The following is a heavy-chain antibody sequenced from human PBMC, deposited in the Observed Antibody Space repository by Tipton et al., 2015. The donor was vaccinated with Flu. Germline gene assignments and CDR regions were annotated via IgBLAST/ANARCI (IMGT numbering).Heavy chain of an antibody. Sequence: GSLRLSCAASGFTFSGADMHWIRQASGKGLEWVGRIRDKVDSYATNYAESVKGRFTISRDDSQNTLYLQMHSLRGDETARYYCTSPVAVDSWCQGRLVTVSS. D-gene: IGHD6-19*01. J-gene: IGHJ4*02. CDR1: GFTFSGAD. CDR3: TSPVAVDS. CDR2: IRDKVDSYAT. V-gene: IGHV3-73*01.